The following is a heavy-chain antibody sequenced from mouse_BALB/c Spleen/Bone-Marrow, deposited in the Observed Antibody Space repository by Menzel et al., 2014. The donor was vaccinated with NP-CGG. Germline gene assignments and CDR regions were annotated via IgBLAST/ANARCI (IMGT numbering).Heavy chain of an antibody. J-gene: IGHJ4*01. D-gene: IGHD6-1*01. V-gene: IGHV1S81*02. CDR3: TRRSLLSDYYALDY. Sequence: QVQLKESGAELVKPGASVKLSCKASGYTFTSFYMYWMKQRPGQGLEWIGDINPSNDGTNFNEKFRKKATLTVDTSSSTAYMEFSSLTSEDSAVYYCTRRSLLSDYYALDYWGQGTSVTVSS. CDR1: GYTFTSFY. CDR2: INPSNDGT.